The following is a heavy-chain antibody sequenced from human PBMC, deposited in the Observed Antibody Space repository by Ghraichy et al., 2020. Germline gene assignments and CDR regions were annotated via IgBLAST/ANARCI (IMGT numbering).Heavy chain of an antibody. CDR1: GGSVSSGSYY. CDR3: ARRHDYGDFPYYYYGMDV. J-gene: IGHJ6*02. D-gene: IGHD4-17*01. Sequence: SETLSLTCTVSGGSVSSGSYYWSWIRQPPGKGLEWIGYIYYSGSTNYNPSLKSRVTISVDTSKNQFSLKLSSVTAADTAVYYCARRHDYGDFPYYYYGMDVWGQGTTVTVSS. CDR2: IYYSGST. V-gene: IGHV4-61*01.